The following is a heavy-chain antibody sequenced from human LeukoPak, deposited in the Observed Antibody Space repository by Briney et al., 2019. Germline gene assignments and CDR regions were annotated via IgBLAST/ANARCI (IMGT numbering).Heavy chain of an antibody. J-gene: IGHJ4*02. CDR1: GGSISSSSYY. Sequence: ASETLSLTCTVSGGSISSSSYYWGWIRQPPGKGLEWIGSIYYSGSTYYNPSLKSRVTISVDTSKNQFSLKLSSVTAADTAVYYCARLIVATIYYFDYWGQGTLVTVSS. CDR3: ARLIVATIYYFDY. V-gene: IGHV4-39*01. D-gene: IGHD5-12*01. CDR2: IYYSGST.